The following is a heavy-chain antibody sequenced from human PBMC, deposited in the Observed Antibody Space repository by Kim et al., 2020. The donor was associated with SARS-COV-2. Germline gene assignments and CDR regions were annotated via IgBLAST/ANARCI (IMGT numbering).Heavy chain of an antibody. Sequence: GGSLRLSCAASGFTFSNAWMSWVRQAPGKGLGWVGGIKSKTIGGKQNYVAPVKGGFTFPRDDQKKPRFLKITSLKTGAQPWNNCPPDLEVSGGLFWTYY. J-gene: IGHJ6*03. CDR2: IKSKTIGGKQ. CDR1: GFTFSNAW. CDR3: PPDLEVSGGLFWTYY. D-gene: IGHD3-3*01. V-gene: IGHV3-15*01.